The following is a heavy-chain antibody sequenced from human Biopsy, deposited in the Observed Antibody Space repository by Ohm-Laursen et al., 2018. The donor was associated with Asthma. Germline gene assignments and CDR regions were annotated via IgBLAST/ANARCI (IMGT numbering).Heavy chain of an antibody. V-gene: IGHV3-30*04. Sequence: SLRLSCAAAGFNLNTHTLSWVRQAPGKGLAWVSTISHDGTYKGYTDSVKGRFTISRDYSKSSLYLQMNSLKIEDTSTYYRVRDGGINVAPGEWSFDLWGRGTQVTVSS. D-gene: IGHD1-14*01. CDR2: ISHDGTYK. J-gene: IGHJ2*01. CDR3: VRDGGINVAPGEWSFDL. CDR1: GFNLNTHT.